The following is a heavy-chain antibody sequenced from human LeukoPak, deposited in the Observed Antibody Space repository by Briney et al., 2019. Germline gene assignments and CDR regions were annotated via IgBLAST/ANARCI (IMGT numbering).Heavy chain of an antibody. D-gene: IGHD5-24*01. CDR2: IYTSGST. CDR1: GGSISSYY. V-gene: IGHV4-4*07. J-gene: IGHJ5*02. Sequence: SETLSLTCTVSGGSISSYYWSWIRQPAGKGLEWIGRIYTSGSTNYNPSLKSRVTISVDTSKNQFSLKLSSVTAADTAVYYCARRRRDGYNLNWFDPWGQGTLVTVSS. CDR3: ARRRRDGYNLNWFDP.